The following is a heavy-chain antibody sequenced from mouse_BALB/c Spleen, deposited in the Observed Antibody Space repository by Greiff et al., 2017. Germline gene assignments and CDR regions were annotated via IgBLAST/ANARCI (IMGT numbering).Heavy chain of an antibody. CDR1: GFTFSSYG. J-gene: IGHJ2*01. V-gene: IGHV5-6-3*01. D-gene: IGHD1-1*01. CDR2: INSNGGST. CDR3: ARERYGSSSYYFDY. Sequence: EVQLQESGGGLVQPGGSLKLSCAASGFTFSSYGMSWVRQTPDKRLELVATINSNGGSTYYPDSVKGRFTISRDNAKNTLYLQMSSLKSEDTAMYYCARERYGSSSYYFDYWGQGTTLTVSS.